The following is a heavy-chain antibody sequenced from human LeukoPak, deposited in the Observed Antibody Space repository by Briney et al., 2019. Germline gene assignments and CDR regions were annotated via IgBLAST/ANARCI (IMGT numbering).Heavy chain of an antibody. Sequence: GRSLRLSRAASGFTFTTYAMHWVRQAPGKGLEWLAVIAYDGTNEYYADSVKGRFTISRDNSRDTLFLQMNSLRPEDTAVYYCARDVGYKDVWGKGTTVTVSS. CDR1: GFTFTTYA. CDR3: ARDVGYKDV. D-gene: IGHD2-15*01. V-gene: IGHV3-30*04. CDR2: IAYDGTNE. J-gene: IGHJ6*04.